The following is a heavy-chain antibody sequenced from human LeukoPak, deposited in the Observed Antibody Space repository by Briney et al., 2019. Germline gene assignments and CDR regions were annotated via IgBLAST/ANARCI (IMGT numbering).Heavy chain of an antibody. CDR3: ASRDGYNWVFDY. D-gene: IGHD5-24*01. V-gene: IGHV3-21*01. Sequence: GGSLRLSCAASEFTFSSYSMNWVRQAPGKGLEWVSSISSSSSYIYYADSVKGRFTISRDNAKNSLYLQMNSLRAEDTAVYYCASRDGYNWVFDYWGQGTLVTVSS. CDR2: ISSSSSYI. J-gene: IGHJ4*02. CDR1: EFTFSSYS.